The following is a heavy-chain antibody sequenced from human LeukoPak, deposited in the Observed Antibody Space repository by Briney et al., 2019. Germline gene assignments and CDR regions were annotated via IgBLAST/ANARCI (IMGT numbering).Heavy chain of an antibody. CDR2: ISSSSSYI. CDR3: ARNKATMVRGVIMGP. V-gene: IGHV3-21*01. Sequence: GGSLRLSCAASGFTFSSYSMNWVRQAPGKGLEWVSSISSSSSYIYYADSVKGRFTISRDNAKNSLYLQMNSLRAEDTAVYYCARNKATMVRGVIMGPWGQGTLVTVSS. D-gene: IGHD3-10*01. J-gene: IGHJ4*02. CDR1: GFTFSSYS.